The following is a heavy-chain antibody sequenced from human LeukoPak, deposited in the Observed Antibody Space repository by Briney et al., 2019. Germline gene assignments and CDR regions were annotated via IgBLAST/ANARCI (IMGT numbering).Heavy chain of an antibody. Sequence: GGSLRLSCAASGFTFSSYAMSWVRQAPGKGLEWVSAISGSGGSTYYADSVKGRFTISRDNSKNTLYLQINSLGDGERAVYYCARVITEHKYYYYYYGMDVWGKGTTVTVSS. CDR2: ISGSGGST. CDR3: ARVITEHKYYYYYYGMDV. CDR1: GFTFSSYA. D-gene: IGHD3-22*01. J-gene: IGHJ6*04. V-gene: IGHV3-23*01.